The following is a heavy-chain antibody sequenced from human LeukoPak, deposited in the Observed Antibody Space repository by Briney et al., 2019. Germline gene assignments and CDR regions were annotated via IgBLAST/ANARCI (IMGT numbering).Heavy chain of an antibody. CDR3: ARAYTSWSFDY. D-gene: IGHD2-2*02. V-gene: IGHV4-59*01. Sequence: SETLTLTCTVSDGSISSYYGSWLRQPPGKGLEWIGYIFYSGSTNYNPSLKSRVTISVDTSKNQFSLKLSSVTAADTAVYYCARAYTSWSFDYWGQGTLVTVSS. CDR2: IFYSGST. CDR1: DGSISSYY. J-gene: IGHJ4*02.